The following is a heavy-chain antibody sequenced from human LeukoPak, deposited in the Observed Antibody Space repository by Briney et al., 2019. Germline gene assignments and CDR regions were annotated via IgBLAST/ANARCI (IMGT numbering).Heavy chain of an antibody. CDR1: GGSISSGGYY. D-gene: IGHD3-3*01. CDR3: ARSGYSNFDY. V-gene: IGHV4-30-2*01. J-gene: IGHJ4*02. Sequence: SQTLSLTCTVSGGSISSGGYYWSWIRQPPGKGLEWIGYIYHSGSTYYNPSLKSRVTISVDRSKNQFSLKLSSVTAADTAVYYCARSGYSNFDYWGQGTLVTVSS. CDR2: IYHSGST.